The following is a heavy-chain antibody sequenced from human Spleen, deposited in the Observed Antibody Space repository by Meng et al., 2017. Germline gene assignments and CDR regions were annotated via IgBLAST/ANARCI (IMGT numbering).Heavy chain of an antibody. Sequence: QVQLQQWGAGLVKPSETLSLPCAVYGGSFSGYYWSWIRQPPGKGLEWIGEINHSGSTNYNPSLKSRVTISVDTSKNQFSLKLSSVTAADTAVYYCGGSSGYPIDYWGQGTLVTVSS. J-gene: IGHJ4*02. V-gene: IGHV4-34*01. CDR3: GGSSGYPIDY. CDR1: GGSFSGYY. CDR2: INHSGST. D-gene: IGHD3-22*01.